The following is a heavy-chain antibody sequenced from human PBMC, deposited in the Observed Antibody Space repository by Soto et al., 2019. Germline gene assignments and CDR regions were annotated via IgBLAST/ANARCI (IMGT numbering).Heavy chain of an antibody. J-gene: IGHJ4*02. CDR1: GFTFSSYG. Sequence: GGSLRLSCAASGFTFSSYGMHWVRQAPGKGLEWVAVISYDGSNKYYADSVKGRLTTSRDNSKNTLYLQMNSLRAEDTVVYYCEKSYYYDFGDYWGQGTLVTVSS. CDR2: ISYDGSNK. V-gene: IGHV3-30*18. CDR3: EKSYYYDFGDY. D-gene: IGHD3-22*01.